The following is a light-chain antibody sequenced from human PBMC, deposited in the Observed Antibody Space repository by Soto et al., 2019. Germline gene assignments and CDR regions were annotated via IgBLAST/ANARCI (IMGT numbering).Light chain of an antibody. CDR1: QSVSNN. V-gene: IGKV3-15*01. CDR3: QQYNNWWT. CDR2: GAS. J-gene: IGKJ1*01. Sequence: EIVMTQSPATRSVSPGERATLSSRGSQSVSNNLAWYQKKPGQAPRLLIYGASTRATGIPARFSGSGSGTEFTLTISSLQSEDFAFYYCQQYNNWWTFGQGTRVDIK.